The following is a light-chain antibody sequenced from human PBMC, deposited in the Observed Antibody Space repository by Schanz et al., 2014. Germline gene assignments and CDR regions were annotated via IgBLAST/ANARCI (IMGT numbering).Light chain of an antibody. CDR2: EVS. Sequence: QSALTQPPSASGSPGQSVTISCTGTSSDVGGYNYVSWYQQHPGKAPKLMIYEVSKRPSGVPDRFSGSKSGNTASLTVSGLQAEDEADYYCSSYTSNSTKVFGGGIKLTVL. V-gene: IGLV2-8*01. CDR1: SSDVGGYNY. J-gene: IGLJ3*02. CDR3: SSYTSNSTKV.